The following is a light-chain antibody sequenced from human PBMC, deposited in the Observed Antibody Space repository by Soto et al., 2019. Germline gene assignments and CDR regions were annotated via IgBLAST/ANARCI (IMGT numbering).Light chain of an antibody. V-gene: IGKV1-5*01. CDR3: QQYTNTNHPRM. Sequence: DIQVTQSPPTLSASVGDRVTITCRASQTISTWMAWYQQKPGKAPKLLVYDASTLQSGVASRFSGSGSGTEFTLIISGLQPDDSATYYCQQYTNTNHPRMLGQGTKVDTK. CDR2: DAS. J-gene: IGKJ2*01. CDR1: QTISTW.